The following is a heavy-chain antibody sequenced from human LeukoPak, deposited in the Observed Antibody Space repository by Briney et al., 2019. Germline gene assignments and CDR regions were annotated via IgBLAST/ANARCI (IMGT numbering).Heavy chain of an antibody. CDR3: ARETSSTIMASY. J-gene: IGHJ4*02. Sequence: GASVKVSCKASGYTFTSYYMHWVRQAPGQGLEWMGWINVGNGNIKYSQKFEGRVTITRDTSASTAYMELSSLTSEDTAMYYCARETSSTIMASYWGQGTLVTVSS. V-gene: IGHV1-3*01. D-gene: IGHD5-12*01. CDR1: GYTFTSYY. CDR2: INVGNGNI.